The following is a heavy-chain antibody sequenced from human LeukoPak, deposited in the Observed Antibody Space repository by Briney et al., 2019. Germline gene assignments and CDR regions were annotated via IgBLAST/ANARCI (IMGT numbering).Heavy chain of an antibody. CDR1: GGSFSGYY. J-gene: IGHJ6*03. D-gene: IGHD3/OR15-3a*01. Sequence: SETLSLTCAVYGGSFSGYYWSWIRQPPGKGLEWIGEINHSGSTNYNPSLKSRVTISVDTSKNQFSLKLSSVTAADTAVYYCARVGQVGLETYYHYYMDVWGKGTTVTVSS. CDR2: INHSGST. V-gene: IGHV4-34*01. CDR3: ARVGQVGLETYYHYYMDV.